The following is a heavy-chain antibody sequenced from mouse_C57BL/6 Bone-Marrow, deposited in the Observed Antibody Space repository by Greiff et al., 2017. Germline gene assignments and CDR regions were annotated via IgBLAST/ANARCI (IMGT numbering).Heavy chain of an antibody. J-gene: IGHJ4*01. Sequence: QVQLQQPGAELVMPGASVKLSCKASGYTFTSYWMPWVKQRPGQGLEWIGEIDPSDSYTNYNQKFKGKSTLTVDTSSSTAYMQLSSLTSEDSAVYYCARDYPWALDYWGQGTSVTVSS. CDR1: GYTFTSYW. D-gene: IGHD2-4*01. V-gene: IGHV1-69*01. CDR2: IDPSDSYT. CDR3: ARDYPWALDY.